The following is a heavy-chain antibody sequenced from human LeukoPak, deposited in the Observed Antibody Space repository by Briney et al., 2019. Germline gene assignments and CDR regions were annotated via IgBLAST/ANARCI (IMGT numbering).Heavy chain of an antibody. CDR3: ARIVADYYDSSGQKRSYYFDY. CDR1: GGSISSGGYY. Sequence: PSQTLSLTCTVSGGSISSGGYYWSWIRQHPGKGLEWIGYIYYSGSTYYNPSLKSRVTISVDTSKNQFSLKLSSVTAADTAVYYCARIVADYYDSSGQKRSYYFDYWGQVTLVTVSS. CDR2: IYYSGST. V-gene: IGHV4-31*03. D-gene: IGHD3-22*01. J-gene: IGHJ4*02.